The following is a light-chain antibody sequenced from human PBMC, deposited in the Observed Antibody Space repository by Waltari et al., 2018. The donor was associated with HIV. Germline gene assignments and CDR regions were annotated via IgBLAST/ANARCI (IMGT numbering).Light chain of an antibody. Sequence: TISCTGTSSDVGGYKYVSWYQQHPGKVPKLMIYDVNKRPSGVPDRFSGSKSANTASLTISGLQAEDEADYYCCSYAGSYTWVFGGGTKLTVL. CDR1: SSDVGGYKY. V-gene: IGLV2-11*01. CDR2: DVN. J-gene: IGLJ3*02. CDR3: CSYAGSYTWV.